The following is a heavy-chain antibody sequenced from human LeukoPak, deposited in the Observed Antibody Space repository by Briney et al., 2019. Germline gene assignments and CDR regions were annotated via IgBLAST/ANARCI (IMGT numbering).Heavy chain of an antibody. V-gene: IGHV4-38-2*01. CDR2: IYYSGTI. Sequence: SETLSLTCAVSDYSISSGYYWGWIRQPPGKGLEWIGSIYYSGTIYYNPSLKSRVTISVDTSKNQFSLRLSSVTAADTAVYYCARHEEEDGYNAKTFDYWGQGTLVTVSS. CDR1: DYSISSGYY. D-gene: IGHD5-24*01. J-gene: IGHJ4*02. CDR3: ARHEEEDGYNAKTFDY.